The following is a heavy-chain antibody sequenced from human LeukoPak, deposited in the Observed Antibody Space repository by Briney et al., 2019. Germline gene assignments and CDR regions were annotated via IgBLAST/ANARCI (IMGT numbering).Heavy chain of an antibody. Sequence: QPGGSLRLSCEASGYTFRAYEINGVPHAPGKGGEWVSHISTRGTTIYYADTLNGRFTISRDNSKNTQDLQMSCLRAEDTAVYYCAKDGDVGDTHLRGYFDYWGQGTLVAVSS. CDR1: GYTFRAYE. CDR3: AKDGDVGDTHLRGYFDY. V-gene: IGHV3-48*01. D-gene: IGHD4-17*01. J-gene: IGHJ4*02. CDR2: ISTRGTTI.